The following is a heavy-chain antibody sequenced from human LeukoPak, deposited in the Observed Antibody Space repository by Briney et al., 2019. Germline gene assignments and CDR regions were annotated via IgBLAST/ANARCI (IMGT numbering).Heavy chain of an antibody. Sequence: ASVKVSCKASGYTFTSYGISWVRQAPGQGLEWMVWISAYNGNTNYAQKLQGRVTMTTDTSTSTAYMELRSLRSDDTAVYYCARDGRGSGSYSLHWFDPWGQGTLVTVSS. CDR2: ISAYNGNT. J-gene: IGHJ5*02. CDR3: ARDGRGSGSYSLHWFDP. D-gene: IGHD3-10*01. CDR1: GYTFTSYG. V-gene: IGHV1-18*01.